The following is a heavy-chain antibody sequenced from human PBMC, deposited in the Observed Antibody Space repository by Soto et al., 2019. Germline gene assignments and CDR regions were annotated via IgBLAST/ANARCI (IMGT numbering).Heavy chain of an antibody. V-gene: IGHV3-23*01. D-gene: IGHD4-17*01. CDR2: ISGSTGRT. CDR3: GTYRDGDYATPYDY. Sequence: EVQLLDSGGGLVQPGGSLRLSCTASGLTFTSYVMSWVRQAPGKGLEWVSSISGSTGRTFYADSVKGRFTISRDNSKNTVYLQMNSLSADDMAVYYCGTYRDGDYATPYDYWGQGTLVTVFS. J-gene: IGHJ4*02. CDR1: GLTFTSYV.